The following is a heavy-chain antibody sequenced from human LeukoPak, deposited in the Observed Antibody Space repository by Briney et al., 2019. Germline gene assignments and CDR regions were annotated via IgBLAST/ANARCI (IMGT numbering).Heavy chain of an antibody. CDR1: EFTFNKYA. J-gene: IGHJ3*01. V-gene: IGHV3-7*01. D-gene: IGHD3-22*01. Sequence: GGSLRLSCIASEFTFNKYAMSWVRQAPGKGLEWVANIKTDGSEKQYVDSVKGRFAISRDNAKNSLYLQMNSLRAEDTAVYYCARDPFDSGDRYYGAFDLWGQGTMVTVSS. CDR2: IKTDGSEK. CDR3: ARDPFDSGDRYYGAFDL.